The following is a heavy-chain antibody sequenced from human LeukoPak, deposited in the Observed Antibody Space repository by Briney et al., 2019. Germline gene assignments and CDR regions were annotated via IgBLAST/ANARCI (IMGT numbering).Heavy chain of an antibody. D-gene: IGHD4-11*01. CDR1: GDSVSSNSAA. J-gene: IGHJ5*02. CDR2: TYYRSKWYD. V-gene: IGHV6-1*01. Sequence: SQTLSLTCDISGDSVSSNSAAWVWIRQSPSRGLEWQGRTYYRSKWYDEYAVSVKSRITINPDTSKNRFSLQLNSLTPEDTAVYCCAKEETVGDNWFDPWGQGTLVTVSS. CDR3: AKEETVGDNWFDP.